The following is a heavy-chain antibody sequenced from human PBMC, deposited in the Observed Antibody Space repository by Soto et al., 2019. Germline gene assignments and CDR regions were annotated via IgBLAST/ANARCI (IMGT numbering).Heavy chain of an antibody. V-gene: IGHV4-31*03. CDR1: GGSISGGTYY. CDR3: ARGDWPTQMDV. J-gene: IGHJ6*02. CDR2: IYFSGST. D-gene: IGHD2-21*01. Sequence: QVQLQESGPGLVKPSQTLSLTCTVSGGSISGGTYYWSWIRQPPGQGLEWIGYIYFSGSTYYNPSLKSRVIISVDTSKNQFSLRLSSVTAVDTAVYYCARGDWPTQMDVWGQGTTVTVSS.